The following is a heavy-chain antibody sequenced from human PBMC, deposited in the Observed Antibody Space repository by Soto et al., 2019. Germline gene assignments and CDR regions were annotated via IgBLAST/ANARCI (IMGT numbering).Heavy chain of an antibody. CDR3: AVYYYDSSGYDY. Sequence: SVKVSCKASGGTFSSYSISWVRQAPGQGLEWMGGIIPIFGTANYAQKFQGRVTITADESTSTAYMELSSLRSEDTAVYYCAVYYYDSSGYDYWGQGTLVTVSS. CDR1: GGTFSSYS. V-gene: IGHV1-69*13. D-gene: IGHD3-22*01. J-gene: IGHJ4*02. CDR2: IIPIFGTA.